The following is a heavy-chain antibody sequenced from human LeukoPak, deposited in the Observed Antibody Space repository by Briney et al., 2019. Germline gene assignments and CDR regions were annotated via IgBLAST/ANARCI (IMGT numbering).Heavy chain of an antibody. CDR2: IYYSGST. D-gene: IGHD2-2*01. CDR1: GGSISSYY. Sequence: SETLSLTCTVSGGSISSYYWSWIRQPPGKGLEWIGYIYYSGSTNYNPSLKSRVTIPVDTSKNQFSLNLRSVTAADTAVYYCARGGAGCSSTSCYFRFDPWGQGTLVTVSS. V-gene: IGHV4-59*01. CDR3: ARGGAGCSSTSCYFRFDP. J-gene: IGHJ5*02.